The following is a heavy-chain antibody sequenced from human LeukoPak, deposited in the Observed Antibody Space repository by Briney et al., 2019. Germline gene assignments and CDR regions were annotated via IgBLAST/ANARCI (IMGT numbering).Heavy chain of an antibody. CDR1: GGSFSGYY. Sequence: SETLSLTCAVYGGSFSGYYWSWIRQPPGKGLEWIGEINHSGSTNYNPSLKSRVTISVDTSKNQFSLKLSSVTAADTAVYYCARGWQWPSAWGQGTLVTVSS. D-gene: IGHD6-19*01. J-gene: IGHJ4*02. CDR2: INHSGST. V-gene: IGHV4-34*01. CDR3: ARGWQWPSA.